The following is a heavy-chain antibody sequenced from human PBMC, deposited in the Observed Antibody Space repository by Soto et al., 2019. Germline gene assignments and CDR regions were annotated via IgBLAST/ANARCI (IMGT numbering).Heavy chain of an antibody. CDR2: ISGTRGRQRNT. V-gene: IGHV3-23*01. D-gene: IGHD5-12*01. J-gene: IGHJ5*02. Sequence: PGGPLRVSCAACRLIFSDYALTWVRQAPRRVLDWVSTISGTRGRQRNTFYTASVKGRFTVTRDNSKNTLFLQMNSLRVEDTAVYYCAKTMARLRGYGMNWLAPRRQGT. CDR3: AKTMARLRGYGMNWLAP. CDR1: RLIFSDYA.